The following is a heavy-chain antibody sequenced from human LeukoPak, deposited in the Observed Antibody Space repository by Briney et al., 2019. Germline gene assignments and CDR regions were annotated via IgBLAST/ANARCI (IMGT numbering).Heavy chain of an antibody. J-gene: IGHJ6*02. V-gene: IGHV4-61*01. CDR1: GGSVSSASYY. CDR2: IHHSGST. CDR3: ARGIFGVVTGYYYYYGMDV. D-gene: IGHD3-3*01. Sequence: SETLSLTCTVSGGSVSSASYYWSWIRRPPGKGLEWIGYIHHSGSTDYNPSLKSRVTISVDTSKNQFSLKLSSVTAADTAVYYCARGIFGVVTGYYYYYGMDVWGQGTTVTVSS.